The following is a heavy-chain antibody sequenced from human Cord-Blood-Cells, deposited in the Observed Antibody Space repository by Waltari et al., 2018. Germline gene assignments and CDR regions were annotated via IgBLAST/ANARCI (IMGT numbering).Heavy chain of an antibody. Sequence: QVQLVQSGAEVKKPGASVKVSCKASGYTFTGYYMHWVRQAPGQGLEWMEWINPNSGGTNYAQKLKGWVTMTRDTSISTAYMELSRRRSDDTAVYYCARGERAAAGTAGGYWGQGTLVTVSS. D-gene: IGHD6-13*01. J-gene: IGHJ4*02. V-gene: IGHV1-2*04. CDR3: ARGERAAAGTAGGY. CDR1: GYTFTGYY. CDR2: INPNSGGT.